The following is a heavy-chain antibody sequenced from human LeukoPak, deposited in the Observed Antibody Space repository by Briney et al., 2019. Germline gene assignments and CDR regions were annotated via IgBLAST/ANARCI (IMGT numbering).Heavy chain of an antibody. J-gene: IGHJ5*02. CDR2: IYYSGST. V-gene: IGHV4-59*01. Sequence: SETLPLTCTVSGGSISSYYWSWIRQPPGKGLEWIGYIYYSGSTNYNPSLKSRVTISVDTSKNQFSLKLSSVTAADTAVYYCATHPITMVRGGNNWFDPWGQGTLVTVSS. CDR3: ATHPITMVRGGNNWFDP. CDR1: GGSISSYY. D-gene: IGHD3-10*01.